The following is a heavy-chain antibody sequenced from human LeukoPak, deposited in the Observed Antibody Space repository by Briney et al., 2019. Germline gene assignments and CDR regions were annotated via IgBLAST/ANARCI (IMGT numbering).Heavy chain of an antibody. V-gene: IGHV4-30-4*01. CDR3: ARGPGQPPGRWSYYYYGMDV. Sequence: SQTLSLTCTVSGGSISSGDYYWSWIRQPPGKGLEWIGYIYYSGSTYYNPSLKSRVTMSVDTSKNQFSLKLSSVTAADTAVYYWARGPGQPPGRWSYYYYGMDVWGQGTTVTVSS. J-gene: IGHJ6*02. D-gene: IGHD3-3*01. CDR2: IYYSGST. CDR1: GGSISSGDYY.